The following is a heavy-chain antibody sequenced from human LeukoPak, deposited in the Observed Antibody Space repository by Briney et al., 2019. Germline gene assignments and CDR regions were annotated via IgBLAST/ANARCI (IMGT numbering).Heavy chain of an antibody. CDR2: MNPNSGNT. CDR1: GYTFTSYD. J-gene: IGHJ4*02. D-gene: IGHD1-14*01. Sequence: GASVKVSCKASGYTFTSYDINWVRQATGQGLEWMGWMNPNSGNTGYAQKFQGRVTMTRNTSISTAYMELSSLRSEDTAVYYCARACRATGGKMMYYFDYWGQGTLVTVSS. V-gene: IGHV1-8*01. CDR3: ARACRATGGKMMYYFDY.